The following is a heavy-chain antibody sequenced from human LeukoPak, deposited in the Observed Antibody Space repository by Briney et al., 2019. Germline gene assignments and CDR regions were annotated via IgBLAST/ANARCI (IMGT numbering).Heavy chain of an antibody. CDR1: GASISGYF. J-gene: IGHJ4*02. CDR3: ARYHSTWGLNY. Sequence: SETLSLTCTVSGASISGYFWSWIRQPPGKGLEWIGYISSSGNTNYNPSLKSRVTISVDTSKNRFSLKLSSVTAADTAVFYCARYHSTWGLNYWGQGTLVTVSS. D-gene: IGHD2-2*01. CDR2: ISSSGNT. V-gene: IGHV4-59*01.